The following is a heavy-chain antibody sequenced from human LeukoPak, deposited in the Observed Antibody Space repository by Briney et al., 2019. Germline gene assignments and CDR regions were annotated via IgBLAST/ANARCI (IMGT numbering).Heavy chain of an antibody. CDR1: GYTFTGYY. J-gene: IGHJ4*02. CDR3: ARSDSSSWFLAGYYFYY. CDR2: INPNSGGT. V-gene: IGHV1-2*04. Sequence: ASVKVSCKGSGYTFTGYYMHWVRQAPGEGLEWMGWINPNSGGTNYAQKFQGWVTMTRDTSISTAYMELSRLRSDDTAVYYCARSDSSSWFLAGYYFYYWGQGTLVTVSS. D-gene: IGHD6-13*01.